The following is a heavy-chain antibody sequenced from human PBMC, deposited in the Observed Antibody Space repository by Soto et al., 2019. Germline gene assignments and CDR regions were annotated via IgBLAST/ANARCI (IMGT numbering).Heavy chain of an antibody. D-gene: IGHD6-19*01. CDR1: GYTFTGYY. J-gene: IGHJ4*02. V-gene: IGHV1-2*02. CDR2: INPNSGGT. Sequence: GASVKVSCKASGYTFTGYYMHWVRQAPGQGLEWMGWINPNSGGTNYAQKFQGRVTMTRDTSISTAYMELSRLRSDDTAVYYCARDLPAGYSSGWSDYWGQGTLVTVSS. CDR3: ARDLPAGYSSGWSDY.